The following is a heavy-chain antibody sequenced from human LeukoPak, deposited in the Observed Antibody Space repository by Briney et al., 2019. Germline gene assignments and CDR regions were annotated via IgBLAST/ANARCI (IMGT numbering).Heavy chain of an antibody. CDR2: INLSGGST. CDR3: ARDGYGGNEAFDY. V-gene: IGHV1-46*01. J-gene: IGHJ4*02. D-gene: IGHD4-23*01. Sequence: ASVKVSCKASGYTFTSYYIHWVRQAPGQGLEWMGIINLSGGSTSYAQKFQGRVTMTRDTSTSTVYMELSSLRSEDTAVYYCARDGYGGNEAFDYWGQGTLVTVSS. CDR1: GYTFTSYY.